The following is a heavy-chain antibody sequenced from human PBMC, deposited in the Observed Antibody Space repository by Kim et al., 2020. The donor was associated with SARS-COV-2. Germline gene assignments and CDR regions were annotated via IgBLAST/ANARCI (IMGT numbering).Heavy chain of an antibody. CDR1: GFTFTGHA. CDR2: IDGSDGTT. Sequence: GGSLRLSCTTSGFTFTGHAMSWVRQAPGKGLEWVSSIDGSDGTTYYVDSAKGRFSISRDDSKNTLYLQMSALRADDTAAYYCLKWGWGWIWAYCGQGTLV. J-gene: IGHJ4*02. V-gene: IGHV3-23*01. D-gene: IGHD2-21*01. CDR3: LKWGWGWIWAY.